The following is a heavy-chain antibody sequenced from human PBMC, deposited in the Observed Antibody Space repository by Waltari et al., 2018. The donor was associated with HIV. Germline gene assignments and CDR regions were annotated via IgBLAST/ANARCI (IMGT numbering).Heavy chain of an antibody. J-gene: IGHJ3*02. V-gene: IGHV3-7*01. D-gene: IGHD2-2*01. CDR1: GFTFSCAR. CDR3: ARDSSELAFDI. Sequence: EVQLVESGGGLVQPGGSLRLSCAASGFTFSCARMSWVRQAPGKGLEWVANIKQDGSEKYYVDSVKGRFTISRDNAKNSLYLQMNSLRAEDTAVYYCARDSSELAFDIWGQGTMVTVSS. CDR2: IKQDGSEK.